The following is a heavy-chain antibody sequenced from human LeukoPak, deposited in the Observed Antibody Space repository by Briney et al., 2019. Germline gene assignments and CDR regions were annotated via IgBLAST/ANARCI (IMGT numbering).Heavy chain of an antibody. CDR2: INPSGGGT. D-gene: IGHD6-19*01. CDR3: IQSSGSSQGLDY. V-gene: IGHV1-46*01. J-gene: IGHJ4*02. CDR1: GYTFTSYY. Sequence: ASVKVSCKASGYTFTSYYMHWVRQAPGQGLEWMGIINPSGGGTSYAQKFQGRVTMTRDTSTSTVYMELSSLRSEDTAVYYCIQSSGSSQGLDYWGQGTLVTVSS.